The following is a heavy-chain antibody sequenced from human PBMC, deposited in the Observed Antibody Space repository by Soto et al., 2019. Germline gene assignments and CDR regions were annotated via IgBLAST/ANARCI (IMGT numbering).Heavy chain of an antibody. V-gene: IGHV3-30-3*01. Sequence: HPGGSLRLSCAASGFTFSSYAMHWVRQAPGKGLEWVAVISYDGSNKYYADSVKGRFTISRDNSKNTLYLQMNSLRAEDTAVYYCARDGSYYYDSSGYYPDYWGQGTLVTVSS. CDR1: GFTFSSYA. CDR2: ISYDGSNK. D-gene: IGHD3-22*01. J-gene: IGHJ4*02. CDR3: ARDGSYYYDSSGYYPDY.